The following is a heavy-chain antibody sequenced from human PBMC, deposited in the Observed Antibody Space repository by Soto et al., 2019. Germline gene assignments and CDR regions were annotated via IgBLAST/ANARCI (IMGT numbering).Heavy chain of an antibody. V-gene: IGHV4-30-2*06. D-gene: IGHD5-12*01. CDR3: ARGGGYDPFDY. CDR2: ISHLENT. Sequence: SETLSLTCTVSGASISYGGFSWSWIRQSPGEGLEWIGYISHLENTYLHPSFKSRLTMSIDRTRNQFSLKLSSVTAADMAVYYCARGGGYDPFDYWGQGVLVTVSS. J-gene: IGHJ4*02. CDR1: GASISYGGFS.